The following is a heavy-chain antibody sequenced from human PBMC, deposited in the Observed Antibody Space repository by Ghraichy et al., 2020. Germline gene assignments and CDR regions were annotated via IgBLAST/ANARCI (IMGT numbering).Heavy chain of an antibody. CDR3: ARGYGSGRNWFDP. J-gene: IGHJ5*02. CDR1: EFIFSTYN. D-gene: IGHD3-10*01. V-gene: IGHV3-48*01. Sequence: GGSLRLSCAASEFIFSTYNMNWVRQAPGRGLEWVSYISSSSSTIHYADSVKGRFTISRDNAKNSLYLQMNSLRAEDTAVYYCARGYGSGRNWFDPWGQGTLFPVSS. CDR2: ISSSSSTI.